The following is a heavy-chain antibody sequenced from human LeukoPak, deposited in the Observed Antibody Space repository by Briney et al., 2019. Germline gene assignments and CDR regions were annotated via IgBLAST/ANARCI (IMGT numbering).Heavy chain of an antibody. J-gene: IGHJ6*03. Sequence: SETLSPTCTVSGGSISSSSYYWGWIRQPPGKGLEWIGSIYYSGSTYYNPSLKSRVTISVDTSKNQFSLKLSSVTAADTAVYYCARQGVYYDFWSGTYYYYMDVWGKGTTVTVSS. D-gene: IGHD3-3*01. CDR3: ARQGVYYDFWSGTYYYYMDV. CDR1: GGSISSSSYY. V-gene: IGHV4-39*01. CDR2: IYYSGST.